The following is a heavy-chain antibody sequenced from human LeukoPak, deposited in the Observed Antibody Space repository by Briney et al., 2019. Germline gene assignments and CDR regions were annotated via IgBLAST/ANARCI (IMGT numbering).Heavy chain of an antibody. J-gene: IGHJ5*02. Sequence: GGSLRLSCAASGFTFDNHAMTWVRQAPGKGLEWVSLITGTGFDTYTANSVKGRFITSRDNSKNPLYLRLNSLRPEDTAMYYCAKMAIAKGATQGRGFLQFDLWGQGTLVTVSS. CDR3: AKMAIAKGATQGRGFLQFDL. D-gene: IGHD2-21*01. CDR1: GFTFDNHA. V-gene: IGHV3-23*01. CDR2: ITGTGFDT.